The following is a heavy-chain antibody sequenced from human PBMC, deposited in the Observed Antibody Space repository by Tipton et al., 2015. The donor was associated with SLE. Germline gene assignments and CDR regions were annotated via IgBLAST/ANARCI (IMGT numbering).Heavy chain of an antibody. J-gene: IGHJ4*02. V-gene: IGHV4-34*01. Sequence: TLSLTCAVYAESFSAYYWSWIRQPPGKGLEWIGEIDRSGNTNYNPSLKSRVTISVDTSKSQFSLKLTSVTAADTAVYYRARAGTWYAIDYWGQGTLVTVSS. CDR1: AESFSAYY. D-gene: IGHD6-13*01. CDR3: ARAGTWYAIDY. CDR2: IDRSGNT.